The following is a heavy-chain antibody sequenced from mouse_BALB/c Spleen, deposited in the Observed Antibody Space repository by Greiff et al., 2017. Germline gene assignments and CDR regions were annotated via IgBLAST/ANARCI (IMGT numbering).Heavy chain of an antibody. CDR1: GYSITSGYY. J-gene: IGHJ2*01. Sequence: EVQLQESGPGLVKPSQSLSLTCSVTGYSITSGYYWNWIRQFPGNKLEWMGYISYDGSNNYNPSLKNRISITRDTSKNQFFLKLNSVTTEDTATYYCAGDYYGSSYVGFDYWGQGTTLTVSS. D-gene: IGHD1-1*01. CDR2: ISYDGSN. CDR3: AGDYYGSSYVGFDY. V-gene: IGHV3-6*02.